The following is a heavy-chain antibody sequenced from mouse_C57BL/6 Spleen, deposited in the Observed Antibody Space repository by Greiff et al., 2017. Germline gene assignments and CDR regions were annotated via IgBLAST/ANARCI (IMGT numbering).Heavy chain of an antibody. J-gene: IGHJ2*01. V-gene: IGHV1-82*01. CDR3: AADSSGYGY. CDR1: GYAFSSSW. CDR2: IYPGDGDT. Sequence: QVQLQQSGPELVKPGASVKISCKASGYAFSSSWMNWVKQRPGKGLEWIGRIYPGDGDTNYNGKFKGKATLTADKSSSTAYMPLSSLTSEDSAVYFCAADSSGYGYWGQGTTLTVSS. D-gene: IGHD3-2*02.